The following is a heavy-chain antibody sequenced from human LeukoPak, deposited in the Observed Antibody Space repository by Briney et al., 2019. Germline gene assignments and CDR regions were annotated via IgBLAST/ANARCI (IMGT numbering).Heavy chain of an antibody. D-gene: IGHD2-15*01. CDR2: IYYSGST. V-gene: IGHV4-59*01. Sequence: SETLSLTCTVSGGSISSYYWSWIRRPPGKGLGWSGYIYYSGSTNYNPSLKSRVTISVDTSKNQFSLKLSSVTAADTAVYYCARGYCSGGSCPIYYYYMDVWGKGTTVTVSS. J-gene: IGHJ6*03. CDR1: GGSISSYY. CDR3: ARGYCSGGSCPIYYYYMDV.